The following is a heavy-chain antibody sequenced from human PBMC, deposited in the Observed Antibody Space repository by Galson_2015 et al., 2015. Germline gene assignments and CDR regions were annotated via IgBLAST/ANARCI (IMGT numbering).Heavy chain of an antibody. J-gene: IGHJ4*02. D-gene: IGHD5-12*01. CDR2: ISGSGGST. Sequence: LRLSCAASGFTFSSYAMSWVRQAPGKGLEWVSAISGSGGSTYYADSVKGRFTISRDNSKNTLYLQMNSLRAEDTAVYYCARALVATILSFDYWGQGTLVTVSS. CDR1: GFTFSSYA. CDR3: ARALVATILSFDY. V-gene: IGHV3-23*01.